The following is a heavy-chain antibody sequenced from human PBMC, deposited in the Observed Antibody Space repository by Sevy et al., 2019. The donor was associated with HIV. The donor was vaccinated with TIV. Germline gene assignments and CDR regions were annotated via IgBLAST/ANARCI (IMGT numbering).Heavy chain of an antibody. Sequence: SETLSLTCAVYGGSFSGYHWSWIRQPPGKGLEWIGEINHSGSTNYNPSLKSRVTISVDTSKNQFSLKLSSVTAADTAVYYCARGRGIAARQEWERDYWGQGTLVTVSS. J-gene: IGHJ4*02. V-gene: IGHV4-34*01. CDR1: GGSFSGYH. D-gene: IGHD6-6*01. CDR2: INHSGST. CDR3: ARGRGIAARQEWERDY.